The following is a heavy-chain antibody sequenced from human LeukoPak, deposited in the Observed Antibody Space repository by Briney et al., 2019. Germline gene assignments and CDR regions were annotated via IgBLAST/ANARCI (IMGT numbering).Heavy chain of an antibody. CDR3: ASPRPSGLPQRVVRGYYY. V-gene: IGHV3-7*01. J-gene: IGHJ4*02. CDR2: IKQDGSEK. D-gene: IGHD3-3*01. CDR1: GFTLSSYW. Sequence: GGSLRLSCAASGFTLSSYWMSWVRQAPGKGLEWVANIKQDGSEKYYVDSVKGRFTISRDNARNSLYLQMNSLRAEDTAVYYCASPRPSGLPQRVVRGYYYWGQGTLVTVSS.